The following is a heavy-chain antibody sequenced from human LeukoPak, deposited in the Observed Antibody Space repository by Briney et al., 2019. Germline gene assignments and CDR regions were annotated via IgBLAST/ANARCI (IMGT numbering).Heavy chain of an antibody. CDR3: ARVYYSSSYDYWYFDL. D-gene: IGHD6-13*01. V-gene: IGHV4-59*01. J-gene: IGHJ2*01. Sequence: SETLSLTCTVSGGSISSYYWSWLRQPPGKGLEWIGYMYYSGSTNYNPSLKSRVTISVDTSKNQFSLKLSSVTAADTAVYYCARVYYSSSYDYWYFDLWGRGTLVTVSS. CDR2: MYYSGST. CDR1: GGSISSYY.